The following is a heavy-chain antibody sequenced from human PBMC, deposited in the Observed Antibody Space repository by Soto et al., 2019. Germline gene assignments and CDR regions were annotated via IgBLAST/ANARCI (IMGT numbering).Heavy chain of an antibody. D-gene: IGHD3-22*01. J-gene: IGHJ4*02. V-gene: IGHV1-69*13. CDR3: ARPARSYYYDSSGYYLDY. CDR2: IIPIFGTA. Sequence: ASVKVSCKASGGTFSSYAISWVRRAPGQGLEWMGGIIPIFGTANYAQKFQGRVTITADESTSTAYMELSSLRSEDTAVYYCARPARSYYYDSSGYYLDYWGQGTLVTVSS. CDR1: GGTFSSYA.